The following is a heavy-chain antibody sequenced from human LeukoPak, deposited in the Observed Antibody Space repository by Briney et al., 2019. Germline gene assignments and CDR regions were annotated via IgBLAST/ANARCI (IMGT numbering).Heavy chain of an antibody. D-gene: IGHD2-2*01. CDR2: IYYTGST. CDR3: ARGMIGYCSSTSCFDAFDI. V-gene: IGHV4-59*12. J-gene: IGHJ3*02. CDR1: GGSITNYY. Sequence: SETLSLTCIVSGGSITNYYWSWVRQPPGKGPEWIGYIYYTGSTYYSPSLSSRVTMSVDTSKNQFSLKLSSVTAADTAVYYCARGMIGYCSSTSCFDAFDIWGQGTMVTVSS.